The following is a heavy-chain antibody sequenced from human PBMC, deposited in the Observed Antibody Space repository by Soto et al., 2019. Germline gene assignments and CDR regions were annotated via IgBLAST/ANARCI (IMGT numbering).Heavy chain of an antibody. CDR1: GFTFSGYA. CDR3: ARRTSYGSGSHMYYYYGLDV. D-gene: IGHD3-10*01. Sequence: GGSLRLSCAASGFTFSGYAMTWVRQAPGKGLEWVSGISGSGANIYYADSVKGRFTISRDNSKNTLYLQMNSLRAEDTAVYSCARRTSYGSGSHMYYYYGLDVWGQGTTVTVSS. CDR2: ISGSGANI. J-gene: IGHJ6*02. V-gene: IGHV3-23*01.